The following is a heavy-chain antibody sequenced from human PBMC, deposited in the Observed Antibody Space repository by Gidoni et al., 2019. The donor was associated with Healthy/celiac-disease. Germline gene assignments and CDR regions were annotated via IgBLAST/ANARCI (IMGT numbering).Heavy chain of an antibody. CDR1: GYTFTSYD. J-gene: IGHJ4*02. CDR2: MNHSGGNT. CDR3: ARGPPYGESDY. V-gene: IGHV1-8*01. D-gene: IGHD4-17*01. Sequence: QVQLVQSGAELQKRGASVKVSCKASGYTFTSYDLNWVRQATGQGLEWMGWMNHSGGNTGYAHKFQGRVTMTRNTSISTAYMELSSLRSEDTAVYYCARGPPYGESDYWGQGTLVTVSS.